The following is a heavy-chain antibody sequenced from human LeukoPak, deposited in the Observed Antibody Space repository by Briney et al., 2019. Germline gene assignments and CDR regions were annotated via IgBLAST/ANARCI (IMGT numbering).Heavy chain of an antibody. Sequence: GGSLRLSCAASGFTFSSYWMHWVRQAPGKGLVWASRINSDGSSTSYADSVKGRFTISRDNAKNTLYLQMNSLRAEDTAVYYCARGGVTTVITHYYYGMDVWGQGTTVTVSS. CDR2: INSDGSST. D-gene: IGHD4-17*01. CDR3: ARGGVTTVITHYYYGMDV. J-gene: IGHJ6*02. V-gene: IGHV3-74*01. CDR1: GFTFSSYW.